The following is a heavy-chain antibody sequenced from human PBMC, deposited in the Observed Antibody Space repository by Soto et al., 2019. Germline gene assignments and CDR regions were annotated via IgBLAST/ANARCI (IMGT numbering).Heavy chain of an antibody. D-gene: IGHD4-17*01. CDR3: AKDMKWGGMTTIHYFDS. J-gene: IGHJ4*02. CDR1: GFTADDYA. Sequence: LRLSCVASGFTADDYAMHWVRQAPGKGLEWVSGISSNSDTIDYADSVKGRFTISRDNAKNSLFLQMNSLRPEDTALYYCAKDMKWGGMTTIHYFDSWGQGTLVTVSS. CDR2: ISSNSDTI. V-gene: IGHV3-9*02.